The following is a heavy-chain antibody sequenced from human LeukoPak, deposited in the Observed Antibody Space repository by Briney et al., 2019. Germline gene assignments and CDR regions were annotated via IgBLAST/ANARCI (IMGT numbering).Heavy chain of an antibody. CDR3: ARVWSYGGSTSFAFDI. J-gene: IGHJ3*02. D-gene: IGHD3-10*01. V-gene: IGHV4-4*07. CDR2: IYSSGTT. Sequence: KPSETLSLTCTVSGGSITDYYWSWIRQPAGKGLEWIGRIYSSGTTNYNPSLKSRVTMSVDTSKNQFSLKLNSVTAADTAVYYCARVWSYGGSTSFAFDIWGQGTMVTVSS. CDR1: GGSITDYY.